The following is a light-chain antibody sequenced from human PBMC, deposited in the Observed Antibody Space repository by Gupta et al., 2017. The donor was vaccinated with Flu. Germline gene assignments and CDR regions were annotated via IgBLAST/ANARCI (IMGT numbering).Light chain of an antibody. Sequence: QSVLTQPPSVSRAPGQRVTISCTVSSSKIGADFDVHWYQQLPGAAPKLLIYGNANRPSGVPDRFSGSKSGTSASLAITGLQAEDEADYYCQSFDSSLSGSVFGGGTKLTVL. CDR3: QSFDSSLSGSV. V-gene: IGLV1-40*01. J-gene: IGLJ3*02. CDR1: SSKIGADFD. CDR2: GNA.